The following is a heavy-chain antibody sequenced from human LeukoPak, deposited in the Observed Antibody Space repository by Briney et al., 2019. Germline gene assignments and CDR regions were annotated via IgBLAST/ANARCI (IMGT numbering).Heavy chain of an antibody. CDR3: ASLNFGWLLQYYFDY. CDR1: GFTFRTSW. J-gene: IGHJ4*02. V-gene: IGHV3-7*01. D-gene: IGHD3-22*01. Sequence: GGSLRLSCGASGFTFRTSWMNWVRQAPGKGLEWVASINPDGSEKYSVDSVKGRFTISRDNAKNSLYLQMNSLRAEDTAVYYCASLNFGWLLQYYFDYWGQGTLVTVSS. CDR2: INPDGSEK.